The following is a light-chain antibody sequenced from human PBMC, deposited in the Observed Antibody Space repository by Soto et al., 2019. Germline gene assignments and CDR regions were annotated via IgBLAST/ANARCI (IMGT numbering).Light chain of an antibody. CDR1: SSDIGAYNY. Sequence: QSVLTQPASVSGSPGQSITISCTGTSSDIGAYNYVSWYQQYPGKAPKLMIYGVTNRPSGVSNRFSGSKTGSTASLTISGLQAEDEADYYCFSHRSGDSHVFGTGTKVTV. CDR2: GVT. V-gene: IGLV2-14*01. CDR3: FSHRSGDSHV. J-gene: IGLJ1*01.